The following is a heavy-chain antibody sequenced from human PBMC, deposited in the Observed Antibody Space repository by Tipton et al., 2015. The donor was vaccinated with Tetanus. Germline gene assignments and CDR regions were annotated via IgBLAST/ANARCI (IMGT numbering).Heavy chain of an antibody. CDR2: IYDSGNT. Sequence: TLSLTCTVSGGSISTGGYSWNWIRLHPGKGLEWIGYIYDSGNTLYNPSLKSRATMSIDASKTHFSLKLTSVTAADTAVYYCARNHPPRGYPYGGFHSWGQGTLVTVSS. CDR3: ARNHPPRGYPYGGFHS. J-gene: IGHJ4*02. CDR1: GGSISTGGYS. V-gene: IGHV4-31*03. D-gene: IGHD5-12*01.